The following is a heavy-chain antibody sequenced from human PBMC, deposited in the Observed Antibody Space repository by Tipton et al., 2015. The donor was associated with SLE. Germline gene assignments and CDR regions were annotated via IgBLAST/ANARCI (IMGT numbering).Heavy chain of an antibody. D-gene: IGHD5-18*01. CDR3: ARTAGRSVKLWYFDL. Sequence: TLSLTCSVSGGSISSSPYFWGWIRQTPGKGLEWIGTVYYTGTTYYSPSLKSRVTMSIDTSKNQFSPKLSSVTDVDTAVYYCARTAGRSVKLWYFDLWGRGTLVTVSS. V-gene: IGHV4-39*07. CDR2: VYYTGTT. J-gene: IGHJ2*01. CDR1: GGSISSSPYF.